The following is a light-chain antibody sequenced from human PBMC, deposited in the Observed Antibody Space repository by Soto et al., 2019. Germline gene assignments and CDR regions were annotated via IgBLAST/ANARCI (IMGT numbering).Light chain of an antibody. CDR3: QSYDISLSGHVV. Sequence: QSVLTQPPSVSGAPGQRVTISCTGSSSNIGAYYDVHWYQQLPGTAPKLLIYGNSNRPSGVPDRFSGSKSGTSASLAITGLQAEDEADYYCQSYDISLSGHVVFGGGTQLTVL. V-gene: IGLV1-40*01. CDR1: SSNIGAYYD. CDR2: GNS. J-gene: IGLJ2*01.